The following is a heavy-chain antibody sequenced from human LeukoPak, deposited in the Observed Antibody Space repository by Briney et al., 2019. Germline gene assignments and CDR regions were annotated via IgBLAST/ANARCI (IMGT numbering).Heavy chain of an antibody. D-gene: IGHD5-24*01. CDR1: GFTFSSYA. J-gene: IGHJ4*02. V-gene: IGHV3-23*01. CDR2: ISGSGGST. Sequence: PGGSLRLSCAASGFTFSSYAMSWVRQAPGKGLEWVSAISGSGGSTYYADSVKGRFTISRDNAKNSLYLQMNSLRAEDTAVYYCAREVLSARDGYNDYWGQGTLVTVSS. CDR3: AREVLSARDGYNDY.